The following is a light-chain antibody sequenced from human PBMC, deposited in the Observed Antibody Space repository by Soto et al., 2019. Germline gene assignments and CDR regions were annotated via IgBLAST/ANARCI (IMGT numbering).Light chain of an antibody. V-gene: IGLV2-14*01. Sequence: QSALTQPASVSGSPGQSITISCTGTSSDVGGYNYVSWYQQHPGKAPKLMIYDVSSRPSGVSNRFSGSKSVYTASLTISGLQAEDEADYYCSSFTNNRRVFGTGTKLTVL. J-gene: IGLJ1*01. CDR3: SSFTNNRRV. CDR1: SSDVGGYNY. CDR2: DVS.